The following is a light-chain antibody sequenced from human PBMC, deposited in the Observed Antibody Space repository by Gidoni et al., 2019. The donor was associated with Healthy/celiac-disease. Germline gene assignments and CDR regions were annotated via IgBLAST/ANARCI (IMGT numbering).Light chain of an antibody. J-gene: IGKJ2*01. V-gene: IGKV3-11*01. CDR2: DAS. CDR1: QSVSSY. Sequence: EIVLTQSPATLSLSPGARATLSCRASQSVSSYLAWYQQKPGQAPRLLIYDASNRATGIPARFSGSGSGTDFTLTISSLEPEDFAVYYCQQRSNWPRNTFGQXTKLEIK. CDR3: QQRSNWPRNT.